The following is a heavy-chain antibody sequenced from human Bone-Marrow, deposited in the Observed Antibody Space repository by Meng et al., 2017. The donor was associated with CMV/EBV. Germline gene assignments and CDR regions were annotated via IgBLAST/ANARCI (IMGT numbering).Heavy chain of an antibody. CDR3: ARDRYYDILTGYLGFDP. CDR1: YPFTSYG. V-gene: IGHV1-18*01. D-gene: IGHD3-9*01. J-gene: IGHJ5*02. Sequence: YPFTSYGISWVRPAPGQGLEWMGWISAYNGNTNYAQKLQGRVTMTTDTSTSTAYMELRSLRSDDTAVYYCARDRYYDILTGYLGFDPWGQGTLVTVSS. CDR2: ISAYNGNT.